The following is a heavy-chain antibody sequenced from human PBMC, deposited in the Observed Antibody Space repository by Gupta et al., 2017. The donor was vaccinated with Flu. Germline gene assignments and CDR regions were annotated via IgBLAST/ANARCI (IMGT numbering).Heavy chain of an antibody. CDR3: ATVSQQLDHVFYFHFYTYV. Sequence: EEKGLESGGGLLKPGGSLSLSCTDTRFIYSAAWMNWVRQDPGKVLQYDCRILSTIEGETIYNAAPVQGRFTISSDYSYTTPFRRMNSVETEDTGVYYWATVSQQLDHVFYFHFYTYVGGKWSTVTFSS. CDR2: ILSTIEGETI. D-gene: IGHD3-16*01. J-gene: IGHJ6*04. V-gene: IGHV3-15*01. CDR1: RFIYSAAW.